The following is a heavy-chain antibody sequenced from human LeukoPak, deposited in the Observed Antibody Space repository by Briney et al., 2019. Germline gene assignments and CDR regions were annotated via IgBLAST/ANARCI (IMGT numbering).Heavy chain of an antibody. CDR1: GFTVSSNY. CDR3: ARAHSIAAAPSASGY. J-gene: IGHJ4*02. D-gene: IGHD6-13*01. V-gene: IGHV3-53*01. Sequence: SGGSLRLSCAASGFTVSSNYMSWVRQTPGKGLEWVSVIYSGGSTYYADSVKGRFTISRDNAKNSLYLQMNSLRAEDTAVYYCARAHSIAAAPSASGYWGQGTLVTVSS. CDR2: IYSGGST.